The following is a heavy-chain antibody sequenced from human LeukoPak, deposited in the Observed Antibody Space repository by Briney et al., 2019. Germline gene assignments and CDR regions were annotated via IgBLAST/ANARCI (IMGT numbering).Heavy chain of an antibody. CDR2: ISSSSSYI. Sequence: GGSLRLSCAASGFTFSSYSMNWVRQAPGKGLEWVSSISSSSSYIYYADSVKGRFTISRDNAKNSLYLQMNSLRAEDTAVYYCARDDLGGRYGGNSAVDYWGQGTLVTVSS. J-gene: IGHJ4*02. CDR3: ARDDLGGRYGGNSAVDY. CDR1: GFTFSSYS. V-gene: IGHV3-21*01. D-gene: IGHD4-23*01.